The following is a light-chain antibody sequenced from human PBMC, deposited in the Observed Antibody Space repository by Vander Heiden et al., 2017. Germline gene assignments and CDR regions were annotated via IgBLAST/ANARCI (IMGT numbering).Light chain of an antibody. V-gene: IGKV1-39*01. CDR2: AAS. J-gene: IGKJ3*01. CDR1: QSINSN. CDR3: QQSVISPLFT. Sequence: DIQMTQSPSSLSASVGDRVTITCRASQSINSNLNWYQQRPGKAPKLLIYAASSLQSGVPSRFSGSGSGTDFTLTITSLQPDDFATYYCQQSVISPLFTFGHGTKVDIK.